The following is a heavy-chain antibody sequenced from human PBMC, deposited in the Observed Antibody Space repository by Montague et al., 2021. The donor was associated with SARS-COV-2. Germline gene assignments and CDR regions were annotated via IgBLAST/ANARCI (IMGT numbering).Heavy chain of an antibody. J-gene: IGHJ6*02. CDR3: ARHGLEGANTYYFGLDV. Sequence: SETLSLTCEVSGGSVRSYYWSWIRQRPGTGLEWNGYNYISGTTNSNPSVKRRVPISVDTSKNQFSLKLNSVTAADTAVYYCARHGLEGANTYYFGLDVWGQGTLVTVSS. CDR2: NYISGTT. V-gene: IGHV4-59*08. D-gene: IGHD1-26*01. CDR1: GGSVRSYY.